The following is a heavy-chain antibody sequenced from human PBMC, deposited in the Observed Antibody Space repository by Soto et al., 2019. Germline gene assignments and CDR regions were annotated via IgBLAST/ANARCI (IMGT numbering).Heavy chain of an antibody. V-gene: IGHV4-59*01. CDR1: GGSISSYY. Sequence: QVQLQESGPGLVKPSETLSLTCTVSGGSISSYYWTWIRQPPGKGLEWIGFIYYSGSTSYNPSLNSRVTISVDTSKNQFSLKLNSVTAADTAVYYCARYNGTYYVYWGQGTVVTVSS. CDR2: IYYSGST. J-gene: IGHJ4*02. D-gene: IGHD1-26*01. CDR3: ARYNGTYYVY.